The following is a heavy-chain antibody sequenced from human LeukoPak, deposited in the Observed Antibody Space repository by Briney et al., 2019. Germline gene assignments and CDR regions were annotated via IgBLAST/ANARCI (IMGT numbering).Heavy chain of an antibody. J-gene: IGHJ4*02. V-gene: IGHV3-15*07. D-gene: IGHD4-11*01. CDR3: ARLTTVGTFPDY. Sequence: GGSLRLSCAVSGLTVSNVWMNWVRQAPGKGLEWVGRIKSKKDGGTTEFAAPVRGRFTISRDDSQNTLYLQMNSLRAEDTAVYYCARLTTVGTFPDYWGQGTLVTVSS. CDR1: GLTVSNVW. CDR2: IKSKKDGGTT.